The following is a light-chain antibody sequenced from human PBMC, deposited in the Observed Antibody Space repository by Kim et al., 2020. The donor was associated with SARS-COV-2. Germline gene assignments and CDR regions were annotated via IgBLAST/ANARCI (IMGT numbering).Light chain of an antibody. Sequence: SPGERAPLSCRARQSVSSYLAWYQQKPGQAPRLLIYDASNRATGIPARFSGSGSGTDFTLTISSLEPEDFAVYYCQQRSTWPPGYTFGQGTKLEI. J-gene: IGKJ2*01. CDR1: QSVSSY. V-gene: IGKV3-11*01. CDR3: QQRSTWPPGYT. CDR2: DAS.